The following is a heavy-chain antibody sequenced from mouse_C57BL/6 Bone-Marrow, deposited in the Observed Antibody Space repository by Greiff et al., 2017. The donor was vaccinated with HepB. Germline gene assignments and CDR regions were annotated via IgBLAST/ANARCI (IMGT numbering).Heavy chain of an antibody. CDR2: ISDGGSYT. D-gene: IGHD4-1*01. CDR3: AREGTGPFAY. V-gene: IGHV5-4*01. J-gene: IGHJ3*01. Sequence: EVQVVESGGGLVKPGGSLKLSCAASGFTFSSYAMSWVRQTPEKRLEWVATISDGGSYTYYPDNVKGRFTISRDNAKNNLYLQMSHLKSEDTAMYYCAREGTGPFAYWGRGTRVTVSA. CDR1: GFTFSSYA.